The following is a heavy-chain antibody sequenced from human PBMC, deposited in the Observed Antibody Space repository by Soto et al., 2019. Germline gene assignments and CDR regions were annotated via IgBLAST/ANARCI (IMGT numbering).Heavy chain of an antibody. Sequence: GGSLRLSCAASGFTFSSYAMHWVRQAPGKGLERVAVISYDGSNKYYADSVKGRFTISRDNSKNTLYLQVNILRAEDTAVFYCAKDKASGTTVPYFFDYWGQGTLVTVSS. D-gene: IGHD1-7*01. J-gene: IGHJ4*02. CDR3: AKDKASGTTVPYFFDY. CDR1: GFTFSSYA. V-gene: IGHV3-30-3*01. CDR2: ISYDGSNK.